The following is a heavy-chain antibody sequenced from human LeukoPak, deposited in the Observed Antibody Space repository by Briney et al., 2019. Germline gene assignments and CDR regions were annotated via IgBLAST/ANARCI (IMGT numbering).Heavy chain of an antibody. Sequence: GGSLRLSCAASGFTFSSYAMSWVRQAPGKGLEWVAVIAYDGSNTYYLDSVKGRFTISRDNSENTLYLQMNSLRAEDTAVYYCAKDIGSTSLYNWFDPWGQGTLVTVSS. D-gene: IGHD2-2*01. V-gene: IGHV3-30*18. CDR2: IAYDGSNT. CDR3: AKDIGSTSLYNWFDP. CDR1: GFTFSSYA. J-gene: IGHJ5*02.